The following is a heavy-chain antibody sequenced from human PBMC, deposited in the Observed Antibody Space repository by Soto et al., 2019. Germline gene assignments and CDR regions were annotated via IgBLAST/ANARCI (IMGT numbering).Heavy chain of an antibody. D-gene: IGHD1-26*01. CDR3: PREGGSINWYDP. V-gene: IGHV3-48*02. Sequence: EVQLVESGGGLVQPGGSLRLSCAASGFTFSSYSMNWVRQAPGKGLEWVSYISSSSSTIYYADSVKGRLTIARDDAKNSLYPQRHSLRDAGTAVYYCPREGGSINWYDPWGQGTLVNVSS. J-gene: IGHJ5*02. CDR2: ISSSSSTI. CDR1: GFTFSSYS.